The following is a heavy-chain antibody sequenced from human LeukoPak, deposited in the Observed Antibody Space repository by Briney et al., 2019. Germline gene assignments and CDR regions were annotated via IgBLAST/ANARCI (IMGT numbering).Heavy chain of an antibody. CDR2: ISGSGGST. Sequence: PGGSLRLSCAASGFTVSSNYMSWVRQAPGKGLEWVSAISGSGGSTYYADSVKGRFTISRDNSKNTLYLQMNSLRAEDTAVYYCAKPLLNYDFWSGPTGKDYWGQGALITVSS. V-gene: IGHV3-23*01. D-gene: IGHD3-3*01. CDR1: GFTVSSNY. CDR3: AKPLLNYDFWSGPTGKDY. J-gene: IGHJ4*02.